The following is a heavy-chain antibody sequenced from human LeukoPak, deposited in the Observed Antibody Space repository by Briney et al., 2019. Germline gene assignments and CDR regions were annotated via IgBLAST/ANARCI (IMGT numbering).Heavy chain of an antibody. J-gene: IGHJ6*02. V-gene: IGHV1-69*02. CDR3: ASCFWSGYKSSYYYGMDV. D-gene: IGHD3-3*01. CDR2: IIPILGIA. CDR1: GGTFSSYT. Sequence: GASVKVSCKASGGTFSSYTISWVRQAPGQGLEWMGRIIPILGIANYAQKFQGRVTITADKSTSTAYMELSSLRSEDTAVYYCASCFWSGYKSSYYYGMDVWGQGTTVTVSS.